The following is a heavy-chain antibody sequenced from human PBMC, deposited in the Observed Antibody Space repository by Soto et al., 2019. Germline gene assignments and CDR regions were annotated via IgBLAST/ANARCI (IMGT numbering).Heavy chain of an antibody. CDR2: ISPSSTYI. V-gene: IGHV3-21*01. D-gene: IGHD2-2*01. Sequence: EVQLVESGGGPVKPGGSLRLSCAASGFTFSTYSMNWVRQAPGKGLEWVSSISPSSTYIHYADSVKGRFTISRDNAEKSLYLQMNSLGVEDTAVYYCARVGGGVVVVPGANRGDFWGQGTLVTVSS. J-gene: IGHJ4*02. CDR1: GFTFSTYS. CDR3: ARVGGGVVVVPGANRGDF.